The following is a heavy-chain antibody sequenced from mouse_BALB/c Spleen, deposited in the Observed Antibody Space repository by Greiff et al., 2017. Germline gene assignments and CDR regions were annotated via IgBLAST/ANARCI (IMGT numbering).Heavy chain of an antibody. J-gene: IGHJ4*01. V-gene: IGHV1-4*01. Sequence: VQLQQSGPELARPGASVKISCKASGYTFTSYTMHWVKQRPGQGLEWIGYINPCCGYTNYNQKFKDKATLTADKSSSTAYMQLSSLTSEDSAVYYCAKGGSYRDYYAMDDWGQGTSVTVSS. CDR3: AKGGSYRDYYAMDD. D-gene: IGHD1-1*02. CDR2: INPCCGYT. CDR1: GYTFTSYT.